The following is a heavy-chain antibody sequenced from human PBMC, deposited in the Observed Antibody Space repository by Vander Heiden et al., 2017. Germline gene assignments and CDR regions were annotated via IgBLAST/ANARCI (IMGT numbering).Heavy chain of an antibody. J-gene: IGHJ6*02. CDR2: VDPEDGET. D-gene: IGHD3-3*01. Sequence: EVQPVQSGAEGKKPGAPVKIPCKVSGYTFPDYYMHWGQQAPGKGLEWMGLVDPEDGETIYAEKFQGRVTITADTSTDTAYMELSSLRSEDTAVYYCATAALRFGAYYYGMDVWGQGTTVTVSS. V-gene: IGHV1-69-2*01. CDR1: GYTFPDYY. CDR3: ATAALRFGAYYYGMDV.